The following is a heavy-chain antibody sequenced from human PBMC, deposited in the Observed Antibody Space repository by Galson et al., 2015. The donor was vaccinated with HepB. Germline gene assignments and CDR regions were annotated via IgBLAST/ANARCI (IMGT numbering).Heavy chain of an antibody. Sequence: SVKVSCKASGYTFTSYAMHWVRQAPGQRLEWMGWINAGNGNTKYSQKFQGRVTITRDTSASTAYMELSSLRSEDTAVYYCARGAGYYYDSSGYYYGLLDAFDIWGQGTMVTVSS. CDR1: GYTFTSYA. V-gene: IGHV1-3*01. CDR2: INAGNGNT. J-gene: IGHJ3*02. CDR3: ARGAGYYYDSSGYYYGLLDAFDI. D-gene: IGHD3-22*01.